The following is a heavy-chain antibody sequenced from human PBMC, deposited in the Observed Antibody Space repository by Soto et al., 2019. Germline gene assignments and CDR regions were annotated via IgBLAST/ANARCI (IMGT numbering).Heavy chain of an antibody. D-gene: IGHD6-19*01. Sequence: GGSLRLSCAASGFTFSSYAMSWVRQAPGKGLEWVSAISGSGGSTYYADSVKGRFTISRDNSKNTLYLQMNSLRAEDTAVYYCAKDLGGYSSGWYGGYWGQGTLVTVSS. CDR3: AKDLGGYSSGWYGGY. J-gene: IGHJ4*02. CDR2: ISGSGGST. CDR1: GFTFSSYA. V-gene: IGHV3-23*01.